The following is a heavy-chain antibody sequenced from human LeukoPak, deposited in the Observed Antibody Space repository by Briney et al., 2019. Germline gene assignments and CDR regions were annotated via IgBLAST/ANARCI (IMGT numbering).Heavy chain of an antibody. Sequence: PSETLSLTCTVSGGSISSGDYYWSWIRQPPGKGLEWIGYIYYSGSTYYNPSLKSRVTISVDTSKNQFSLKLGSVTAADTAVYYCARGLVFGVVIPLSNWFDPWGQGTLVTVSS. J-gene: IGHJ5*02. CDR2: IYYSGST. V-gene: IGHV4-30-4*08. D-gene: IGHD3-3*01. CDR1: GGSISSGDYY. CDR3: ARGLVFGVVIPLSNWFDP.